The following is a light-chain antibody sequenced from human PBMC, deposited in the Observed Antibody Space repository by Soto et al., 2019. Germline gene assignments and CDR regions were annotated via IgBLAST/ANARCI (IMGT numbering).Light chain of an antibody. J-gene: IGKJ5*01. Sequence: DIPLTQSPSFLSASVGDRVTITCRASQDISSYLAWYQQKPGKAPKLLIYAASTLQSGVPSRFSGSGSGTEFTLTISSLQPEDFATYYCQQLNSYPLTFGQGTRLEIK. CDR1: QDISSY. V-gene: IGKV1-9*01. CDR3: QQLNSYPLT. CDR2: AAS.